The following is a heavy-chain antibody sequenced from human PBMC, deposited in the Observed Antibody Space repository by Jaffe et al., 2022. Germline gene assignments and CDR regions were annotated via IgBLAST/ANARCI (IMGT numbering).Heavy chain of an antibody. CDR3: AREEDIVVVVAATPDAFDI. J-gene: IGHJ3*02. CDR1: GFTFSSYW. Sequence: EVQLVESGGGLVQPGGSLRLSCAASGFTFSSYWMHWVRQAPGKGLVWVSRINSDGSSTSYADSVKGRFTISRDNAKNTLYLQMNSLRAEDTAVYYCAREEDIVVVVAATPDAFDIWGQGTMVTVSS. D-gene: IGHD2-15*01. CDR2: INSDGSST. V-gene: IGHV3-74*01.